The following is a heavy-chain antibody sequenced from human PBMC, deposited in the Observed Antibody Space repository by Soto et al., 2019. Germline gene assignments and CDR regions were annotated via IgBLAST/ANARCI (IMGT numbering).Heavy chain of an antibody. CDR2: IIPIFGTA. J-gene: IGHJ5*02. CDR3: ARDGCISTSCYNWFDP. Sequence: QVQLVQSGAEVKKPGSSVKVSCKASGGTFSSYAISWVRQAPGQGLEWMGGIIPIFGTANYAQKFQGRVTITADESTSTAYMVLSSLRSEDTAVYYCARDGCISTSCYNWFDPWGQGTLVTVSS. CDR1: GGTFSSYA. V-gene: IGHV1-69*12. D-gene: IGHD2-2*01.